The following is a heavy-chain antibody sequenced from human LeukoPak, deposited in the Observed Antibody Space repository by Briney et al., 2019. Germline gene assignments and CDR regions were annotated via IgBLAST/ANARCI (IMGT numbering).Heavy chain of an antibody. V-gene: IGHV1-2*02. D-gene: IGHD6-13*01. CDR2: INPNSGGT. Sequence: ASVKVSCKASGYTFTGYYMHWVRQAPGQGLEWMGWINPNSGGTNYAQKFQGRVTMTRDTSISTAYMELSSLRSEDMAVYYCARELRDSSSWYSEFDYWGQGTLVTVSS. CDR1: GYTFTGYY. CDR3: ARELRDSSSWYSEFDY. J-gene: IGHJ4*02.